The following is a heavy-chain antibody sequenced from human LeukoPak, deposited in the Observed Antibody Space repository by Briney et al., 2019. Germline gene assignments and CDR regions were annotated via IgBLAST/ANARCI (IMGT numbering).Heavy chain of an antibody. Sequence: GGSLRLSCAASGFTFSSYSINWVRQAPGKGLEWGSSISSSSSYIYYADSVKGRFTISRDNAKNSLYLQMNSLRAEDTAVYYCARSNVDTAMDYWGQGTLVTVSS. CDR2: ISSSSSYI. V-gene: IGHV3-21*01. J-gene: IGHJ4*02. CDR1: GFTFSSYS. CDR3: ARSNVDTAMDY. D-gene: IGHD5-18*01.